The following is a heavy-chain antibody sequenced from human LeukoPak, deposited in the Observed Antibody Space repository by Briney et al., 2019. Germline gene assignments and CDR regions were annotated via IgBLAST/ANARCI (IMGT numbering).Heavy chain of an antibody. J-gene: IGHJ4*02. CDR2: INHSGST. Sequence: SETLSLTCVVSSGSISSSNWWSWVRQPPGKGLEWIGEINHSGSTNYNPSLKSRVTISVDMSDNQFSLKLTSVTAADTAVYYCALGYNDIWELWGQGNMVTVSS. CDR1: SGSISSSNW. D-gene: IGHD1-26*01. CDR3: ALGYNDIWEL. V-gene: IGHV4-4*02.